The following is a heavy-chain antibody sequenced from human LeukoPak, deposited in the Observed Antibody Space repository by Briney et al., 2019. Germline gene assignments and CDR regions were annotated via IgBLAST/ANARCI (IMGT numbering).Heavy chain of an antibody. Sequence: SETLSLTCTVSGGSISSYYWSWIRQPPGKGLDWIGYIYYSGSTDYNPSLKSRVTISIDTSKNQFSLKLSSVTAADTAVYYCARDDVGIAAAGGIYWGQGTLVTVSS. CDR2: IYYSGST. J-gene: IGHJ4*02. D-gene: IGHD6-13*01. CDR1: GGSISSYY. CDR3: ARDDVGIAAAGGIY. V-gene: IGHV4-59*12.